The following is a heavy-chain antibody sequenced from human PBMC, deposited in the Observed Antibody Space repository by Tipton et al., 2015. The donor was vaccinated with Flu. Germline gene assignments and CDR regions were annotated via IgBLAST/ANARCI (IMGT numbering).Heavy chain of an antibody. Sequence: SLRLSCAASGFTFSSYWMSWVRQAPGKGLEWVANIKQDGSEKYYVDSVKGRFTISRDNAKNSLYLQMNSLRAEDTAVYYCARFWGRSVYYYGMDVWGQGTTVTVSS. CDR1: GFTFSSYW. J-gene: IGHJ6*02. D-gene: IGHD7-27*01. V-gene: IGHV3-7*01. CDR3: ARFWGRSVYYYGMDV. CDR2: IKQDGSEK.